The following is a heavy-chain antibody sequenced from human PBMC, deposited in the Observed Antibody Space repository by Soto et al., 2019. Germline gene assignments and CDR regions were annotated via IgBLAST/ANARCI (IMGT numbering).Heavy chain of an antibody. D-gene: IGHD3-10*01. CDR1: DGSSNNYY. V-gene: IGHV4-34*01. CDR2: LNQSGST. CDR3: ARGGLIRGVLYY. Sequence: QVQLQQWGAGLLKPSETLSLTCAVYDGSSNNYYWSWIRQPPGKGLEWIGELNQSGSTNYNATLNSRVTISEDSSKKEFSLELRFVTAADTAVYYCARGGLIRGVLYYWGQGTLVTVSS. J-gene: IGHJ4*02.